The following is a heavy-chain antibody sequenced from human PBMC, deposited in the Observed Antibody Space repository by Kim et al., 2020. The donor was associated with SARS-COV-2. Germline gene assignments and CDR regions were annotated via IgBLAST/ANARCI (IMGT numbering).Heavy chain of an antibody. CDR2: ILYDGSNK. D-gene: IGHD1-1*01. V-gene: IGHV3-30*18. CDR1: GFTFSSYG. Sequence: GGSMRLSCAASGFTFSSYGMHWVRQAPGKGLEWVAVILYDGSNKYYADSMKGRFTISRDNYKNTRYLQMNSLRAEDTAVYYCANRQLGQGYWGQETLVTVSS. J-gene: IGHJ4*02. CDR3: ANRQLGQGY.